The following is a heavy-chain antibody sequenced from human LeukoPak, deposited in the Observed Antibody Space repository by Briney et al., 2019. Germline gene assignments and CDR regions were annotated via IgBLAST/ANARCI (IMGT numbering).Heavy chain of an antibody. V-gene: IGHV3-21*01. D-gene: IGHD2-2*01. CDR1: GFTFSSYS. CDR2: ISSSSSYI. CDR3: AKDRYGSSAGYYYYMDV. Sequence: PGGSLRLSCAASGFTFSSYSMNWVRQAPGKGLEWVSSISSSSSYIYYADSVKGRFTISRDNAKNSLYLQMNSLRAEDTAVYYCAKDRYGSSAGYYYYMDVWGKGTTVTVSS. J-gene: IGHJ6*03.